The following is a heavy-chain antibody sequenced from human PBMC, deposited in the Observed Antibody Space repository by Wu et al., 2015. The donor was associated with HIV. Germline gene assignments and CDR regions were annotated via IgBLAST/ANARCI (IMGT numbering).Heavy chain of an antibody. Sequence: QVQLVQSGAEVKKPGASVKVSCKASGYTFTGYYMHWVRQAPGQGLEWMGWINPNSGGTNYAQKFQGRVTMTRDTSISTAYMELSRLRSDDTAVYYCARFAGSGWRHAYYFDYWGQGTLVTVSS. CDR3: ARFAGSGWRHAYYFDY. V-gene: IGHV1-2*02. CDR1: GYTFTGYY. J-gene: IGHJ4*02. D-gene: IGHD6-19*01. CDR2: INPNSGGT.